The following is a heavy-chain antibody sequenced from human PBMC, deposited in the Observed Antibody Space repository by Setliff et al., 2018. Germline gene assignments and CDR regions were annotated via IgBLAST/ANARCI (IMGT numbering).Heavy chain of an antibody. D-gene: IGHD3-10*01. J-gene: IGHJ4*02. CDR1: GGSISSGGYS. V-gene: IGHV4-30-2*01. Sequence: SETLSLTCAVSGGSISSGGYSWSWIRQPPGKGLEWIGYIYHSGSTYYNPSLKSRVTISVDRSKNQFSLKLSSVTAADTAVYYCAREKGVYTYYFDYWGQGTRVTVSS. CDR3: AREKGVYTYYFDY. CDR2: IYHSGST.